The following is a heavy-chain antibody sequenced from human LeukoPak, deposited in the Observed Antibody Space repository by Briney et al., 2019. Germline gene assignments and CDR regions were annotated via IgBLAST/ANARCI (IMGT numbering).Heavy chain of an antibody. V-gene: IGHV4-59*02. D-gene: IGHD3-22*01. Sequence: SETLSLTCAIGSVSGYYWNWIRQPPGKGLEWIGYIYYSGSTNYNPSLKSRVTISVGTSKNQFSLKLSSVTAADTAVYYCARGADSSGYYSIFYFDYWGQGTLVTVSS. CDR2: IYYSGST. CDR3: ARGADSSGYYSIFYFDY. CDR1: GSVSGYY. J-gene: IGHJ4*02.